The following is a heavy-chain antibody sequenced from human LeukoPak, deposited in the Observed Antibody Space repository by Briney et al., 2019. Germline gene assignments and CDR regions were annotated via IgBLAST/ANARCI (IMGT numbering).Heavy chain of an antibody. CDR3: ARDDAGYSYDPRGGFDP. V-gene: IGHV3-74*01. D-gene: IGHD5-18*01. J-gene: IGHJ5*02. CDR2: INSDGSST. CDR1: RFTFSSYW. Sequence: GGSLRLSCAASRFTFSSYWMHWVRQAPGKGLVWVSRINSDGSSTSYADSVKGRFTISRDNAKNTLYLQMNSLRAEDTAVYYCARDDAGYSYDPRGGFDPWGQGTLVTVSS.